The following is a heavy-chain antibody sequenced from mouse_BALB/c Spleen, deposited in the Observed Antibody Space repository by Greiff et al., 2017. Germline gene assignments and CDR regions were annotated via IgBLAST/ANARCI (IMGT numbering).Heavy chain of an antibody. CDR1: GFSLSTYGIG. J-gene: IGHJ4*01. CDR2: IWWNDNK. Sequence: QVTLKVSGPGILQPSQTLSLTCSFSGFSLSTYGIGVGWIRQPSGKGLEWLAHIWWNDNKYYNTALKSRLTISKDTSNNQVFLKIASVDTADTATYYCARSGVYYAMDYWGQGTSVTVSS. V-gene: IGHV8-11*01. CDR3: ARSGVYYAMDY.